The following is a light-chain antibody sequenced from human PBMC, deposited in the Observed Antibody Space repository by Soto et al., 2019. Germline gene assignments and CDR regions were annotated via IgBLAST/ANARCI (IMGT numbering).Light chain of an antibody. J-gene: IGLJ2*01. CDR1: KLGDKY. V-gene: IGLV3-1*01. CDR2: QDR. Sequence: SSELTQPPSVSVSPGQTASITCSGDKLGDKYACWYQQKPGQSPVLVIYQDRKRPSGIPERFSGSNSGNTATLTISGTQAMDEADYYCQAWDSSVVFGGGTKLTVL. CDR3: QAWDSSVV.